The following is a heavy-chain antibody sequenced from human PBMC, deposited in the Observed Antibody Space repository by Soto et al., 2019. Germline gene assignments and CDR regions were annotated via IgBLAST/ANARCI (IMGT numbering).Heavy chain of an antibody. CDR2: INSDGSST. Sequence: PGGSLRLSCAASGFTFSSYWMHWVRQAPGKGLVWVSRINSDGSSTSYADSVKGRFTISRDNAKNTLYLQMNSLRAEDTAVYYCARDASGNFYPYALAFWGQGTTVNVS. CDR3: ARDASGNFYPYALAF. CDR1: GFTFSSYW. D-gene: IGHD1-26*01. J-gene: IGHJ6*02. V-gene: IGHV3-74*01.